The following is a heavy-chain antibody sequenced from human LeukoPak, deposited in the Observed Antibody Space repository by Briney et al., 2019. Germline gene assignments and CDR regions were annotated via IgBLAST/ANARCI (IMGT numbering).Heavy chain of an antibody. Sequence: KPSETLSLTCAVSGYSISSGYYWGWIRQPPGKGREGIGSIYHSGGTYYNPSLKSRVTISVDTSKNQFSLKLSSVTAADTAVYYCARLLGRTFYYMDVWGKGTTVTVSS. CDR1: GYSISSGYY. J-gene: IGHJ6*03. CDR3: ARLLGRTFYYMDV. D-gene: IGHD2-2*01. V-gene: IGHV4-38-2*01. CDR2: IYHSGGT.